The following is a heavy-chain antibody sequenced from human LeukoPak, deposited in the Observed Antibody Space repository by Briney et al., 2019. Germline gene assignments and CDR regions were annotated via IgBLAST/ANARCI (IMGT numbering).Heavy chain of an antibody. J-gene: IGHJ4*02. CDR2: IWYDGSNK. CDR3: AKGRGSSSWYLVDY. V-gene: IGHV3-30*02. CDR1: GFSFRTYG. Sequence: GGSLRLSCATSGFSFRTYGMHWVRQAPGKGLEWVAVIWYDGSNKYYADSVKGRFTISRDNSKNTLYLQMNSLRAEDTAVYYCAKGRGSSSWYLVDYWGQGTLVTVSS. D-gene: IGHD6-13*01.